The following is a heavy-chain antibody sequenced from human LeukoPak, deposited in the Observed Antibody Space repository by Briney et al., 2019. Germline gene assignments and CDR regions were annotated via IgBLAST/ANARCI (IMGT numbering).Heavy chain of an antibody. CDR1: GGTFSIYA. Sequence: ASVKVSFKASGGTFSIYAISWLRQATGQALEWMGGIIPIFGTANYAQKFQGRVTITADKSTSTAYMELSSLRSEDTAVYYCARGLGGSGWEEYYFDYWGQGTLVTVSS. J-gene: IGHJ4*02. CDR2: IIPIFGTA. V-gene: IGHV1-69*06. CDR3: ARGLGGSGWEEYYFDY. D-gene: IGHD6-19*01.